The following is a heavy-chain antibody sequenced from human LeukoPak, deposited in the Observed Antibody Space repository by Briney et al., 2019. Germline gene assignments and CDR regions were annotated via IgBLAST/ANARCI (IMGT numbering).Heavy chain of an antibody. CDR3: ARGGVASGYDS. CDR2: INPDGSST. CDR1: GFIFSGYW. J-gene: IGHJ4*02. V-gene: IGHV3-74*01. Sequence: GGSLRLACAASGFIFSGYWMHWVRQAPGKGLVWVSRINPDGSSTNCADSVKGRFSISRDNAKNTLYLQMNSLRDDDTAVYYCARGGVASGYDSWGQGTLVTVSS. D-gene: IGHD5-12*01.